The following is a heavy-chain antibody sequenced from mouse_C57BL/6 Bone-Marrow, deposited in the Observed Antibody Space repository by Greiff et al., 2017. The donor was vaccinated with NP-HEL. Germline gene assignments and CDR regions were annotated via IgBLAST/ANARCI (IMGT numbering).Heavy chain of an antibody. Sequence: EVQLVESGGGLVQPGGSMKLSCVASGFTFSNYWMNWVRQSPEKGLEWVAQIRLKSDNYATHYAESVKGRFTISRDDSKSSVYLQMNNLRAEDTGIYYGRCGNYWYFDVWGKGTTVTVSS. CDR2: IRLKSDNYAT. CDR3: RCGNYWYFDV. D-gene: IGHD1-1*02. CDR1: GFTFSNYW. J-gene: IGHJ1*03. V-gene: IGHV6-3*01.